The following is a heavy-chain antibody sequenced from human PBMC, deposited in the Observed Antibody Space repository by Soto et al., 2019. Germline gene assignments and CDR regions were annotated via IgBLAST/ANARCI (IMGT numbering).Heavy chain of an antibody. CDR2: INHSGST. Sequence: SETLSLTCAVYGGSFSGYYWSWIRQPPGKGLEWIGEINHSGSTNYNPSLKSRVTISVDTSKNQFSLKLSSVTAADTAVYYCARARFRGYSGYDRSNWFDPWGQGTLVTVS. CDR3: ARARFRGYSGYDRSNWFDP. CDR1: GGSFSGYY. D-gene: IGHD5-12*01. V-gene: IGHV4-34*01. J-gene: IGHJ5*02.